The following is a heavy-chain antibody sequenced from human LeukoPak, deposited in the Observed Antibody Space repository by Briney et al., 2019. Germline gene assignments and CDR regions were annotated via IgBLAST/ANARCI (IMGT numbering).Heavy chain of an antibody. CDR1: GYTLTELS. V-gene: IGHV1-24*01. CDR2: FDPEDGET. CDR3: AKDSESGGRWVYYYYGMDV. J-gene: IGHJ6*02. Sequence: ASVKVSCKVSGYTLTELSMHWVRQAPGKGLEWMGGFDPEDGETIYAQKFQGRVTMTEDTSTDTAYMELSSLRSEDTAVYYCAKDSESGGRWVYYYYGMDVWGQGTTVTVSS. D-gene: IGHD4-23*01.